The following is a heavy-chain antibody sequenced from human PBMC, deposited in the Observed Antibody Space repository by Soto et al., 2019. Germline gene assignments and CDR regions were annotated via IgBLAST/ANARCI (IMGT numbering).Heavy chain of an antibody. CDR1: GFTFSSYS. CDR2: ISSSSSYI. Sequence: CAASGFTFSSYSMNWVRQAPGKGLEWVSSISSSSSYIYYADSVKGRFTISRDNAKKSLYLQMNRLRAEDTAVSYCARDSRRAVEEVADNFDHWCPGPLVTVSS. CDR3: ARDSRRAVEEVADNFDH. D-gene: IGHD2-15*01. J-gene: IGHJ4*01. V-gene: IGHV3-21*01.